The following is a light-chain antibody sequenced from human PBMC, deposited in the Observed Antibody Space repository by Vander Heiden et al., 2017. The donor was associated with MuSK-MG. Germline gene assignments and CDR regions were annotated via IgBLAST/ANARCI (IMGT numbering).Light chain of an antibody. CDR3: QQYYNWPRT. CDR1: QSISIN. J-gene: IGKJ1*01. Sequence: EIVMTQSPATLSVSPGERATLSCRASQSISINLAWYQQKTGQAPRLLIYSASTRATDIPARFSGSGSRTEFTLTIMSLQSEDFAVYYCQQYYNWPRTFGQGTKVEIK. CDR2: SAS. V-gene: IGKV3-15*01.